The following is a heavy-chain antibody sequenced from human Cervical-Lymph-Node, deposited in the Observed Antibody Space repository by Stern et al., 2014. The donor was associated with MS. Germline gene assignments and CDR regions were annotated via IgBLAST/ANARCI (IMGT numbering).Heavy chain of an antibody. CDR3: ARDNRFENFDY. Sequence: QLQLQESGPGLVKPSGTLSLTCAVSGASITSGNWWSWVRQSPGKGLEWIGEIYHVGRTNYNPSLKSRVTISVDKSKNQFSLNLTSVTAADTAIYYCARDNRFENFDYWGQGILVTVSS. CDR2: IYHVGRT. V-gene: IGHV4-4*02. D-gene: IGHD3-3*01. J-gene: IGHJ4*02. CDR1: GASITSGNW.